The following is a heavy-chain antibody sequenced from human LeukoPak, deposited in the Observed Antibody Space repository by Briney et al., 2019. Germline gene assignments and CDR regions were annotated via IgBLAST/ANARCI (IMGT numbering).Heavy chain of an antibody. J-gene: IGHJ5*02. D-gene: IGHD2-8*01. Sequence: SETLSLTCAVYGGSLSGNYWSWIRQPPGKGLEWIGEINHSGSTNHNPSLKSRVTIPVDTSKNQFSLKLSSVTAADTAVYYCARRLRYCTNGVCSNWFDPWGQGTLVTVSS. CDR3: ARRLRYCTNGVCSNWFDP. V-gene: IGHV4-34*01. CDR2: INHSGST. CDR1: GGSLSGNY.